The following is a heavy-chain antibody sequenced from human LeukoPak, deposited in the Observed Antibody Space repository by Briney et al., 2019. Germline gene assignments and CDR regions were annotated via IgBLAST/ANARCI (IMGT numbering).Heavy chain of an antibody. Sequence: SVKVSCKASGGTFSSYAISWVRQALGQGLEWMGGIIPIFGTANYAQKFQGRVTITADESTSTAYMELSSLRSEDTAVYYCARVGRTTDLPGYWGQGTLVTVSS. D-gene: IGHD1-1*01. CDR3: ARVGRTTDLPGY. V-gene: IGHV1-69*13. J-gene: IGHJ4*02. CDR2: IIPIFGTA. CDR1: GGTFSSYA.